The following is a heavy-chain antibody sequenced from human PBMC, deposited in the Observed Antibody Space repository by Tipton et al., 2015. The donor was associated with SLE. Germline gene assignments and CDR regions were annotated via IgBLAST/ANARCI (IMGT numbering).Heavy chain of an antibody. V-gene: IGHV4-59*01. J-gene: IGHJ4*02. D-gene: IGHD5-24*01. CDR3: VRGYNYGPGYYFDY. CDR2: MHSSGSA. CDR1: GDSFTDNY. Sequence: TLSLTCTVSGDSFTDNYWSWIRQPPGKGLEWIGCMHSSGSAAYNSSLKSRITILVDTSKRQISLKLSSVTAADTAVYYCVRGYNYGPGYYFDYWGRGTLVTVSS.